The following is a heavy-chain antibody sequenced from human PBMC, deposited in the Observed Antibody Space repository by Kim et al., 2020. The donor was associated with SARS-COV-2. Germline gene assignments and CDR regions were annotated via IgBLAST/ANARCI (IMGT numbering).Heavy chain of an antibody. CDR3: ARDRALWFGELLDPRTNYFDY. CDR1: GFTFSSYS. D-gene: IGHD3-10*01. Sequence: GGSLRLSCAASGFTFSSYSMNWVRQAPGKGLEWVSYISSSSSTIYYADSVKGRFTISRDNAKNSLYLQMNSLRDEDTAVYYCARDRALWFGELLDPRTNYFDYWGQGTLVTVSS. V-gene: IGHV3-48*02. J-gene: IGHJ4*02. CDR2: ISSSSSTI.